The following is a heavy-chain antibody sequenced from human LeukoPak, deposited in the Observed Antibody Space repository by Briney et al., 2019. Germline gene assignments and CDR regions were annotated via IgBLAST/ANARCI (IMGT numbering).Heavy chain of an antibody. CDR3: ARGSYSIAVAGNRTGTLFDY. Sequence: SGTLSLTCAVSGGSISSSNWWSWVRQPPGKGLEWIGEIYHSGSTNYNPSLKSRVTISVDTSKNQFSLKLSSVTAADTAVYYCARGSYSIAVAGNRTGTLFDYWGQGTLVTVSS. V-gene: IGHV4-4*02. CDR2: IYHSGST. D-gene: IGHD6-19*01. J-gene: IGHJ4*02. CDR1: GGSISSSNW.